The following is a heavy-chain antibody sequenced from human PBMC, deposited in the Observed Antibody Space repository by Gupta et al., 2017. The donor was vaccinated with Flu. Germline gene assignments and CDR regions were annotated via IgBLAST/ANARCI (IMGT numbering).Heavy chain of an antibody. V-gene: IGHV3-53*01. CDR2: IDVYDTT. CDR1: NY. Sequence: NYMTWVRQAPGKGLEWVSVIDVYDTTRYTESVRGRFTISRDAAKNTLYLEMSSLSAEETDVLYCARCSGFWCPALDFWGRGTPVTVAS. D-gene: IGHD2-15*01. J-gene: IGHJ4*02. CDR3: ARCSGFWCPALDF.